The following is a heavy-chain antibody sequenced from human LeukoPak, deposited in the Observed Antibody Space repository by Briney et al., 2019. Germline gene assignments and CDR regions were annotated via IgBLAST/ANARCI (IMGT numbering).Heavy chain of an antibody. CDR2: INPKSDGT. D-gene: IGHD1-1*01. Sequence: ASVKVSCKASGYIFTDYYMHWVRQAPGQGLEWMGWINPKSDGTKYAQNFQGRVTMTWDTSISTAYMEVSGLTSDDTAMFYCARDPPGTTAFDLWGQGTMVTVSS. CDR1: GYIFTDYY. V-gene: IGHV1-2*02. J-gene: IGHJ3*01. CDR3: ARDPPGTTAFDL.